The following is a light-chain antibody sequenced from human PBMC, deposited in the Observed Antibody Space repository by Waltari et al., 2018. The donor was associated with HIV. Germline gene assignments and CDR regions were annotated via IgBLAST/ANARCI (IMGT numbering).Light chain of an antibody. CDR2: WTS. J-gene: IGKJ1*01. CDR1: QSVLYSSNNKNY. Sequence: DIVMTQSPDSLAVSLGERATINCKSSQSVLYSSNNKNYLAWYQQKPGQPPRLLIYWTSTRESGVPDRFSGSGSGTDSTLTITSLQAEDVAVYYCQQYYSIPRTFGQGTKVEIK. CDR3: QQYYSIPRT. V-gene: IGKV4-1*01.